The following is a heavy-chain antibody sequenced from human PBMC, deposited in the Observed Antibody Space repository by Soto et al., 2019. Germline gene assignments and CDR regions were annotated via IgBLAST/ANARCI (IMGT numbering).Heavy chain of an antibody. D-gene: IGHD3-22*01. CDR2: IKSDGSWA. CDR1: GFTFSSYW. V-gene: IGHV3-74*01. Sequence: EVQLVESGGGLVQPGGSLRLSCTASGFTFSSYWMHWVRQAPGKGLEWVSRIKSDGSWALYADSSQGRLTMSRDTAKNTVSLQLNNTRTEATAVYYCVRWDSDYYDGNGYVGRRCGQGTLRTVSS. CDR3: VRWDSDYYDGNGYVGRR. J-gene: IGHJ4*02.